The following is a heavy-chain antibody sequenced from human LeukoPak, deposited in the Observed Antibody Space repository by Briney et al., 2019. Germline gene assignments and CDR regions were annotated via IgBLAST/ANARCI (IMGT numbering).Heavy chain of an antibody. CDR3: ARMVGPRYFDL. D-gene: IGHD1-26*01. Sequence: SETLSLTCTVSGYYWSWMRQPPGKGLEWIGYIYYSGSTNYNPSLKSRVTISVDTSKNQFSLKLSSVTAADTAVYYCARMVGPRYFDLWGRGTLVTVSS. J-gene: IGHJ2*01. CDR1: GYY. V-gene: IGHV4-59*08. CDR2: IYYSGST.